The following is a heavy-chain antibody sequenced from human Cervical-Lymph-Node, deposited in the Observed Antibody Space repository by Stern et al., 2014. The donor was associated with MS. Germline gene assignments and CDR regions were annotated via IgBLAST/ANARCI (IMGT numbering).Heavy chain of an antibody. CDR3: ALDPQV. V-gene: IGHV2-5*01. CDR2: IYYTHAT. CDR1: GFSFNTRGVG. Sequence: QVPLGESGPTLVKPTHPLTLSCPFSGFSFNTRGVGVGWRRPPPGKALEWLALIYYTHATCYSPSFRSRLTMSRDTSQNQAALTMANMDPVDTATDYCALDPQVWGQGVRVTVSS. J-gene: IGHJ4*02.